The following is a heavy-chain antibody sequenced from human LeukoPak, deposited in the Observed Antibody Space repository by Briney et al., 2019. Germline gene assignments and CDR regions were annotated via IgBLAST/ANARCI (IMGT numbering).Heavy chain of an antibody. D-gene: IGHD2-2*02. CDR1: GYTFTGYY. CDR2: INPNSGGT. Sequence: ASVKVSCKASGYTFTGYYMHWVRQAPGQGLEWMGWINPNSGGTDYAQKFQGRVTMTRDTSISTAYMELSRLRSDDTAVHYCARGGLPLGYCSSTSCYTLGSDYWGQGTLVTVSS. CDR3: ARGGLPLGYCSSTSCYTLGSDY. V-gene: IGHV1-2*02. J-gene: IGHJ4*02.